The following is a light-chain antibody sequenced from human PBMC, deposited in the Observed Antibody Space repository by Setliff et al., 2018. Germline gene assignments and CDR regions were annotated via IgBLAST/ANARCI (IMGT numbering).Light chain of an antibody. V-gene: IGLV2-14*01. CDR3: LSYTSKTTHAL. Sequence: QSALTQPAAVSGSPGQSITISCTGTSSDVGGYNYASWYQQHPGKAPKLMIYEVSKRPSGVSDRFSGSKSGNTASLTISGLQAEDEADYYCLSYTSKTTHALFGGGTQLTVL. CDR2: EVS. CDR1: SSDVGGYNY. J-gene: IGLJ2*01.